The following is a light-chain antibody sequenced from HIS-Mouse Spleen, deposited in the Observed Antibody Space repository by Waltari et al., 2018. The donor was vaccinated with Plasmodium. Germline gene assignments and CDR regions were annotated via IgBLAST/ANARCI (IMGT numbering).Light chain of an antibody. CDR2: QDS. CDR3: QAWDSSTVV. J-gene: IGLJ2*01. CDR1: KLGDKS. Sequence: SYELTQPPSVSVSPGQTASITCPGDKLGDKSACWYQQKPGQAPVLVIYQDSKRPSGNPERFSGSNSGNTATLTISGTQAMDEADYYCQAWDSSTVVFGGGTKLTVL. V-gene: IGLV3-1*01.